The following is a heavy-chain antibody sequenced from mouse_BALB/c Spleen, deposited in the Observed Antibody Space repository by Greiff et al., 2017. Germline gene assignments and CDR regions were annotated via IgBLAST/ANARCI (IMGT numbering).Heavy chain of an antibody. V-gene: IGHV5-12-2*01. CDR1: GFTFSSYT. D-gene: IGHD2-1*01. CDR3: ARHGNYVGYAMDY. Sequence: EVQVVESGGGLVQPGGSLKLSCAASGFTFSSYTMSWVRQTPEKRLEWVAYISNGGGSTYYPDTVKGRFTISRDNAKNTLYLQMSSLKSEDTAMYYCARHGNYVGYAMDYWGQGTSVTVSS. J-gene: IGHJ4*01. CDR2: ISNGGGST.